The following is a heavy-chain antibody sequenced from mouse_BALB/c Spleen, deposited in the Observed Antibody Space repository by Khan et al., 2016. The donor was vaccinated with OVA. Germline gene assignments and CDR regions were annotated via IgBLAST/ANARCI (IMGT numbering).Heavy chain of an antibody. CDR3: ARIYGGDFDY. CDR1: GYSITSDYA. J-gene: IGHJ2*01. D-gene: IGHD1-1*01. Sequence: EVQLQESGPGLVKPSQSLSLTCTVTGYSITSDYAWNWIRQFPGNKLEWMGYISYSGNTKYNPSLKSRISITRDTSKNQFFLQLNSVTTEDTATYYCARIYGGDFDYWGQGNTLTVSS. V-gene: IGHV3-2*02. CDR2: ISYSGNT.